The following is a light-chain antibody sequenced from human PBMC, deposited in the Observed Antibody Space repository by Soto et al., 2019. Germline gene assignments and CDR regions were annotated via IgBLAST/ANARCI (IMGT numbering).Light chain of an antibody. Sequence: EILFTHAPGTLSLSPVERATRSVRPSQSVSSSYLAWYQQKPGQAPRLLIYGAASRATGIPDRFSGSGSGTDFTLTISRLEPEDFAVYYCQQYGSSPLTFGGGTKVDIK. V-gene: IGKV3-20*01. CDR2: GAA. J-gene: IGKJ4*01. CDR1: QSVSSSY. CDR3: QQYGSSPLT.